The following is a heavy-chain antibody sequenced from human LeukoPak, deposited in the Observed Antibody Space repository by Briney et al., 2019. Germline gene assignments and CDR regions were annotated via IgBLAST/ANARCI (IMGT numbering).Heavy chain of an antibody. V-gene: IGHV3-23*01. CDR1: GFTFSSYA. D-gene: IGHD5-24*01. Sequence: GGSLRLSCAASGFTFSSYAMSWVRQAPGKGLEWVSGISGSGGSTYYADSVKGRFTISRDNSKNTLYLQMNSLRAEDTAVYYCAKDRGSRRDGYNLPDYWGQGTLVTVSS. J-gene: IGHJ4*02. CDR2: ISGSGGST. CDR3: AKDRGSRRDGYNLPDY.